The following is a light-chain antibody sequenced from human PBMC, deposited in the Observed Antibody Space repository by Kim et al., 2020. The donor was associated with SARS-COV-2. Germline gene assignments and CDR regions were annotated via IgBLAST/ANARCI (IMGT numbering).Light chain of an antibody. J-gene: IGKJ2*03. V-gene: IGKV3-15*01. CDR2: GAS. CDR3: KKYNNWPSYS. CDR1: QSVSSN. Sequence: ASGGQSPTLSGRARQSVSSNCAWYQQKPGQAPRLLIYGASTRATGIPARFSGSGSETEFTHTISSLQSEDCAVYYCKKYNNWPSYSFGQGTKLEI.